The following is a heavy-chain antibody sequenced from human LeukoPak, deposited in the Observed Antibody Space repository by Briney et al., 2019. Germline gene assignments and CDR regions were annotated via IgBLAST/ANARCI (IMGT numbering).Heavy chain of an antibody. J-gene: IGHJ4*02. CDR2: TYYSGST. CDR3: ARTSRTDYGDFDY. V-gene: IGHV4-59*01. CDR1: GGSISSYY. D-gene: IGHD4-17*01. Sequence: KPSETLSLTCTVSGGSISSYYWSWIRQPPGKGLEWIGYTYYSGSTNYNPSLKSRVTISVDTSKNQFSLKLSSVTAADTAVYYCARTSRTDYGDFDYWGQGTLVTVSS.